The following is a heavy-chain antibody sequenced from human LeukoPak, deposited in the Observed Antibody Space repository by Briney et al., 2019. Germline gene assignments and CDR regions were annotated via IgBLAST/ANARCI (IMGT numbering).Heavy chain of an antibody. CDR2: ISGSGGST. CDR1: GFTFSSYA. Sequence: GGSLRLSCAAPGFTFSSYAMSWVRQAPGKGLEWVSAISGSGGSTYYADSVKGRFTISRDNSKNTLYLQMNSLRAEDTAVYYCAKDLSYSSGWGDYYYYGMDVWGQGTTVTVSS. D-gene: IGHD6-19*01. V-gene: IGHV3-23*01. J-gene: IGHJ6*02. CDR3: AKDLSYSSGWGDYYYYGMDV.